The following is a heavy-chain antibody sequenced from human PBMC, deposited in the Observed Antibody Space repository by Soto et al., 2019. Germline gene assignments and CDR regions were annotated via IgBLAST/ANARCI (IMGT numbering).Heavy chain of an antibody. V-gene: IGHV3-11*05. Sequence: PGGSLRLSCAASGFTFSDYYMSWIRQAPGKGLEWVSYISSSSSYTNYADSVKGRFTISRDNSKNTLYLQMNSLRVEDTAVYYCAKDRLGGNFDYWGQGTQVTVSS. CDR1: GFTFSDYY. J-gene: IGHJ4*02. CDR3: AKDRLGGNFDY. CDR2: ISSSSSYT.